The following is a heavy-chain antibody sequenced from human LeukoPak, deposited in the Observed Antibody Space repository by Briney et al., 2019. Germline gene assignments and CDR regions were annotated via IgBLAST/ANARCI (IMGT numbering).Heavy chain of an antibody. CDR1: GFTFDSYA. D-gene: IGHD3-10*02. V-gene: IGHV3-23*01. Sequence: GGSLRLSCAASGFTFDSYAMNWVRQAPGKGLEWVSYISGGGGGARYAEPVKGRFTISRDNAKNTLYLQMDSLSVEDTATYYCAKCSATYYNDAFDVWGRGTMVTVSS. CDR3: AKCSATYYNDAFDV. CDR2: ISGGGGGA. J-gene: IGHJ3*01.